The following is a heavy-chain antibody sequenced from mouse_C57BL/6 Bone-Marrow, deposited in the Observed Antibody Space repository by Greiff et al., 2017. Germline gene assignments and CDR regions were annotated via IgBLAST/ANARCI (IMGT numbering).Heavy chain of an antibody. CDR3: TTGSNDDVMDY. V-gene: IGHV14-1*01. D-gene: IGHD2-12*01. CDR2: IDPEGGGT. J-gene: IGHJ4*01. CDR1: GFTIKDYY. Sequence: DVQLQESGAELVRPGASVKLSCTASGFTIKDYYMHWVKQRPEQGLEWIGRIDPEGGGTEYAPKFQGKATMTADTSSNTAYLQLSSLTSEDAAVYYCTTGSNDDVMDYWGQGTSVTVSS.